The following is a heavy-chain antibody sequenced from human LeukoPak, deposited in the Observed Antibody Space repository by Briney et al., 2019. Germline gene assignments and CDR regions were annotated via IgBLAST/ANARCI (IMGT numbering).Heavy chain of an antibody. CDR1: GFTFSSYG. Sequence: GRSLRLSCAASGFTFSSYGMHWVRQAPGKGLEWVAVISYDGSNKYYADSVKGRFTISRDNSENTPYLQMNSLRAEDTAVYYCAKLSLTGLSFDYWGQGTLVTVSS. V-gene: IGHV3-30*18. CDR3: AKLSLTGLSFDY. D-gene: IGHD1-20*01. CDR2: ISYDGSNK. J-gene: IGHJ4*02.